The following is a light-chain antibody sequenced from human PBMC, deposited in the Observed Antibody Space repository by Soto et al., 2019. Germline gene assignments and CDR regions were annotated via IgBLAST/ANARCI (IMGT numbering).Light chain of an antibody. CDR3: SSYTSSSLLYV. Sequence: QSALTQPASVSGSPGQSITISCTGTSIDIGNSNYVSWYQQHPGKAPKLMIYDVNNRPSGISNRYSGSKSASTASLTISGLQAEDEADYYCSSYTSSSLLYVFGTGTKLTVL. CDR2: DVN. J-gene: IGLJ1*01. V-gene: IGLV2-14*03. CDR1: SIDIGNSNY.